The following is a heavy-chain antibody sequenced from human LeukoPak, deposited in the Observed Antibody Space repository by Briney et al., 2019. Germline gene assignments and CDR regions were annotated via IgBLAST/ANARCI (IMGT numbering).Heavy chain of an antibody. CDR3: AREAAGADY. D-gene: IGHD6-19*01. J-gene: IGHJ4*02. CDR1: GYTFTGYY. V-gene: IGHV1-2*02. CDR2: INPNSGDT. Sequence: ASVKVSCKASGYTFTGYYMHWVRQAPGQGLEWMGWINPNSGDTNYAQRFQGRVTMTSDTSINTAYMELTRLRSDVTAVYYCAREAAGADYWGQGTLVTVSS.